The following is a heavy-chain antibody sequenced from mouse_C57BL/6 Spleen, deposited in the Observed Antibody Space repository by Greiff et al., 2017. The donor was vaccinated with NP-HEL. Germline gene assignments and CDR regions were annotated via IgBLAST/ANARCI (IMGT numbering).Heavy chain of an antibody. V-gene: IGHV5-4*01. Sequence: EVHLVESGGGLVKPGGSLKLSCAASGFTFSSYAMSWVRQTPEKRLEWVATISDGGSYTYYPDNVKGRFTISRDNAKNNLYLQMSHLKSEDTAMYYCARDNYYGSSYVPLYDAMDYWGQGTSVTVSS. CDR2: ISDGGSYT. CDR3: ARDNYYGSSYVPLYDAMDY. D-gene: IGHD1-1*01. CDR1: GFTFSSYA. J-gene: IGHJ4*01.